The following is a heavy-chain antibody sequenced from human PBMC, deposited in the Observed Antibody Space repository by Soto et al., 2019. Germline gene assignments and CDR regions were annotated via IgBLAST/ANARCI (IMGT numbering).Heavy chain of an antibody. CDR2: VNPDSGGT. J-gene: IGHJ2*01. CDR3: AIRTGQLAIISEFDGDWFFEV. D-gene: IGHD2-2*01. Sequence: ASVKVSCKASGYTFTDYYIHWVRQAPGQGLEWVGWVNPDSGGTNLAQRFQGRVTMASDTSINTAYMELSSLRSDDTAVYYCAIRTGQLAIISEFDGDWFFEVWGRGTLVTVSS. CDR1: GYTFTDYY. V-gene: IGHV1-2*02.